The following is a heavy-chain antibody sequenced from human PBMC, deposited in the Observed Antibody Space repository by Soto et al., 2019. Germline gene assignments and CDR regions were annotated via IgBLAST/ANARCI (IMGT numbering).Heavy chain of an antibody. V-gene: IGHV1-8*01. Sequence: ASVKVACKASGDTFTSYYINWVRQATGRGLEWMGWMNPNSGNTGYAQKFQGRVTMTRNTSISTAYMELSSLRSEDTAVYYCARALSGYCSSTSCYRGDWFDPWGQGTLVTVS. D-gene: IGHD2-2*01. CDR1: GDTFTSYY. CDR3: ARALSGYCSSTSCYRGDWFDP. J-gene: IGHJ5*02. CDR2: MNPNSGNT.